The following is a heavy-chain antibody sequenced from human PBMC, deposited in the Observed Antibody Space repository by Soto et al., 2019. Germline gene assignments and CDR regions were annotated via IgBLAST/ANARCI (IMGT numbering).Heavy chain of an antibody. CDR1: GASISSTD. CDR2: IYYSGST. Sequence: SETLSLTCTVSGASISSTDWSWIRQPPGKGLEWIGYIYYSGSTNYNPSLKSRVTISVDTSKNQFSLHLTSMTAEDTAVYYCARDGNWRLDYWGQGALVTVSS. D-gene: IGHD1-1*01. V-gene: IGHV4-59*12. CDR3: ARDGNWRLDY. J-gene: IGHJ4*02.